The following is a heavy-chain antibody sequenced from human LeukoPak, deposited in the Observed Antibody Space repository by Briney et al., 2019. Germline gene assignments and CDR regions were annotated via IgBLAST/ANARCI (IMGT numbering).Heavy chain of an antibody. J-gene: IGHJ4*02. Sequence: GGSLRLSCAASGFTFSSYSMNWVRQAPGKGLEWVSSISSSSSYIYSADSVKGRFTISRDNAKNSLYLQMNSLRAEDTAVYCCARGDRGSSTSCYIDYWGQGTLVTVSS. CDR3: ARGDRGSSTSCYIDY. CDR2: ISSSSSYI. D-gene: IGHD2-2*01. V-gene: IGHV3-21*06. CDR1: GFTFSSYS.